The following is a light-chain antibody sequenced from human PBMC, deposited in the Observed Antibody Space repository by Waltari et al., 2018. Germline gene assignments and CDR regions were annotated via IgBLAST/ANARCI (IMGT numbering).Light chain of an antibody. CDR3: CSYAGIYTFV. CDR2: DVS. J-gene: IGLJ1*01. Sequence: QSALTQPRSVSGSPGQSVTISCTGTSSDVGGYNYVSWYQQHPGKAPKLMIYDVSKRPSGGPDRFSGSKAGNTASLTIAGLQAEDEADYSCCSYAGIYTFVFGTGTKVTVL. CDR1: SSDVGGYNY. V-gene: IGLV2-11*01.